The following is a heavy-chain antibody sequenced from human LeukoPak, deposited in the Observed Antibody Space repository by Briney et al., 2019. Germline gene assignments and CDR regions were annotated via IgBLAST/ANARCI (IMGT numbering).Heavy chain of an antibody. D-gene: IGHD3-22*01. CDR3: ARNDYDSSGYYSDY. V-gene: IGHV4-61*02. Sequence: SETLSLTCTVSGGSISSGSYYWSWIRQPAGKGLEWIGRIYTSGSTNYNSSLKSRVTISVDTSKNQFSLKLSSVTAADTAVYYCARNDYDSSGYYSDYWGQGTLVTVSS. J-gene: IGHJ4*02. CDR1: GGSISSGSYY. CDR2: IYTSGST.